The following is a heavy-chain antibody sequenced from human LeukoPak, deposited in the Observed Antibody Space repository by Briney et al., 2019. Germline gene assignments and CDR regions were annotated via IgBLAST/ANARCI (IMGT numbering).Heavy chain of an antibody. Sequence: GRSLRLSCAASGFTFSSYAMHWVRQAPGKGLEWVAVISYDGSNKYYADSVKGRFTISRDNSKNTLYLQMNSLRAEDTAVYYCAREDCSSTSCLTFDYWGQGILVTVSS. D-gene: IGHD2-2*01. J-gene: IGHJ4*02. CDR3: AREDCSSTSCLTFDY. CDR1: GFTFSSYA. V-gene: IGHV3-30-3*01. CDR2: ISYDGSNK.